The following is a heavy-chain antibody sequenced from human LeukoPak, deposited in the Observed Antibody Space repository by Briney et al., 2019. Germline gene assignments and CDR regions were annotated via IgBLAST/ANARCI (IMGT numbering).Heavy chain of an antibody. CDR3: ARTDYYYDSSGYGYPDAFDI. CDR1: GYSFTSYW. Sequence: PGESLKISCKGSGYSFTSYWIGWVRQMPGKGLEWMGIIYPGDSDTRYSPSFQGQVTISADKSISTAYLQWSSLKASDTAMYYCARTDYYYDSSGYGYPDAFDIWGQGTMVTVSS. CDR2: IYPGDSDT. V-gene: IGHV5-51*01. D-gene: IGHD3-22*01. J-gene: IGHJ3*02.